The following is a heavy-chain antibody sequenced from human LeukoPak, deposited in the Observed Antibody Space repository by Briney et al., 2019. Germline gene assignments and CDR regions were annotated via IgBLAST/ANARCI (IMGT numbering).Heavy chain of an antibody. V-gene: IGHV4-59*08. Sequence: IGYIYSSGRTTYNPSLKSRVTISVDTSKSQFSLKLGSVTAADTAVYYCARRESAAAGLDYWGQGALVTVSS. J-gene: IGHJ4*02. D-gene: IGHD6-13*01. CDR2: IYSSGRT. CDR3: ARRESAAAGLDY.